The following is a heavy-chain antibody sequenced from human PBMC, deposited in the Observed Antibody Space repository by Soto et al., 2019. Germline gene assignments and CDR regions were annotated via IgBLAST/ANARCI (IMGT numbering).Heavy chain of an antibody. CDR1: GFTFSSYA. CDR3: AKEARGTAMVSVRAFDI. V-gene: IGHV3-23*01. J-gene: IGHJ3*02. Sequence: EVQLLESGGGLVQPGGSLRLSCAASGFTFSSYAMSWVRQAPGKGLESVSAISGSGGSTYYADFVKGRFTISSENSKNTLYLQMNSLRAEDTAVYYCAKEARGTAMVSVRAFDIWGQGTMVTVSS. CDR2: ISGSGGST. D-gene: IGHD5-18*01.